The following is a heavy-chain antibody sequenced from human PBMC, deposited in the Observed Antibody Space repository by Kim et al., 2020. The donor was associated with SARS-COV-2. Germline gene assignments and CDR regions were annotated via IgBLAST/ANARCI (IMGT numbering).Heavy chain of an antibody. Sequence: GGSLRLSCGASGFTFRDYAMSWVRQAPGKGLEWIAYISAGSTTYYADSVKGRFTVSRDNVKNSLLLHMNTLRDDDTAIYYCAREEVFEWLGGLYFDHWGQGTLVTVSA. V-gene: IGHV3-48*02. J-gene: IGHJ4*02. CDR2: ISAGSTT. CDR1: GFTFRDYA. CDR3: AREEVFEWLGGLYFDH. D-gene: IGHD3-3*01.